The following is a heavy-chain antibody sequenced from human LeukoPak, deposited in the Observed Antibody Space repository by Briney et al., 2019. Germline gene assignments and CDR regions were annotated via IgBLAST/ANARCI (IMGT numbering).Heavy chain of an antibody. CDR2: TSNSGSTI. D-gene: IGHD5-18*01. CDR1: GFTFSSYE. V-gene: IGHV3-48*03. Sequence: GGSLRLSCAASGFTFSSYEMNWVRQAPGKGLEWVSYTSNSGSTIYYADSVKGRFTISRDNAKNSLYVQMNSLRAEDTAVYYCARGVGNNYGYPDCWGQGTLVTVSS. CDR3: ARGVGNNYGYPDC. J-gene: IGHJ4*02.